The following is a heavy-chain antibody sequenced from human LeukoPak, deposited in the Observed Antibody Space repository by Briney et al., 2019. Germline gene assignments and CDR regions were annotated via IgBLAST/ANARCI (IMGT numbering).Heavy chain of an antibody. CDR2: IKQDGSEK. V-gene: IGHV3-7*05. CDR3: ARTRTMDC. Sequence: GGSLTLSCAGSGFTFSTYWMTWVRQAPGKGLEWVANIKQDGSEKYYVDSVKGRFTVSRDNAKNSLHLQVNSLRVEDTAVYYCARTRTMDCWGQGTLVTVSS. J-gene: IGHJ4*02. CDR1: GFTFSTYW.